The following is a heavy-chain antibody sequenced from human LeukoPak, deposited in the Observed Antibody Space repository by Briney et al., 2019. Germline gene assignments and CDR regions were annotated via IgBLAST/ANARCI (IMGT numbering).Heavy chain of an antibody. Sequence: GGSLRLSCAASGFTFSSYGMHWVRQAPGKGLEWVAFIRYDGSNKYYADSVKGRFTISRDNSKNTLYLQMNSLRAEDTAVYYCARDEVLDTAMEQGDYWGQGTLVTVSS. D-gene: IGHD5-18*01. CDR1: GFTFSSYG. CDR3: ARDEVLDTAMEQGDY. V-gene: IGHV3-30*02. J-gene: IGHJ4*02. CDR2: IRYDGSNK.